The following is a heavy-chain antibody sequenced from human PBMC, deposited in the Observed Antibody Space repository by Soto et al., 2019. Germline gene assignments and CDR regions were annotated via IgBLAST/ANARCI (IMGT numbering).Heavy chain of an antibody. CDR3: AKGDWLGTGYFDY. CDR2: ISYDGSNK. D-gene: IGHD6-19*01. CDR1: GFTFSSSG. Sequence: GGSLRLSCVASGFTFSSSGMHWVRQAPGKGLEWVAVISYDGSNKYYADSVQGRFTISRDNSKNTLYLQMNSLRAEDTAVYYCAKGDWLGTGYFDYWGQGTLVTVSS. J-gene: IGHJ4*02. V-gene: IGHV3-30*18.